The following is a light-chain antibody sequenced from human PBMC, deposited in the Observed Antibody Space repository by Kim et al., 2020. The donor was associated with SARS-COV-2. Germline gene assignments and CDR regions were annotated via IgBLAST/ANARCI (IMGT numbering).Light chain of an antibody. J-gene: IGKJ1*01. CDR1: QSVSSN. Sequence: SVSQGERATLSGRASQSVSSNLAWYQQKPGQAPRLLIYGASTRATGIPARFSGSGSGTEFTLTISSLQSEDFAVYYCQQYNNWWTFGQGTKVDIK. CDR2: GAS. CDR3: QQYNNWWT. V-gene: IGKV3-15*01.